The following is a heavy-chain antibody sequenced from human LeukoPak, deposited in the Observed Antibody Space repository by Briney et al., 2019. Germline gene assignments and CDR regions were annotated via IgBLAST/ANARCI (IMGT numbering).Heavy chain of an antibody. CDR1: GFTFSSFW. CDR2: ISYDGSNK. J-gene: IGHJ4*02. D-gene: IGHD5-24*01. Sequence: QTGGSLRLSCAASGFTFSSFWMSWVRQAPGKGLEWVAVISYDGSNKYYADSVKGRFTISRDNSKNTLYLQMNSLRAEDTAVYYCAKSSHGDGSFDYWGQGTLVTVSS. CDR3: AKSSHGDGSFDY. V-gene: IGHV3-30*18.